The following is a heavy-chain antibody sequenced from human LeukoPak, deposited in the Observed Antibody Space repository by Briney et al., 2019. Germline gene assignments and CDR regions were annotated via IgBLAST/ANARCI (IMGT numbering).Heavy chain of an antibody. D-gene: IGHD1-26*01. Sequence: GGSLRLSCAASGFTFTNAWMSWVRQAPGKGLEWVGRITSKTDGGTIAYAAPVKGRFTISRDDSKNTLFLQMNSLNTEDTAVCYCTSSPQGESSANIDCWGQGTLVTVSS. CDR1: GFTFTNAW. V-gene: IGHV3-15*01. CDR3: TSSPQGESSANIDC. CDR2: ITSKTDGGTI. J-gene: IGHJ4*02.